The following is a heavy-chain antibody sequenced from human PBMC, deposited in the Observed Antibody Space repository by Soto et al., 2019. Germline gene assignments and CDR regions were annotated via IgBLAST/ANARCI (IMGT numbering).Heavy chain of an antibody. D-gene: IGHD3-9*01. CDR3: ARDYDTSRGDWAYYGIDV. J-gene: IGHJ6*02. CDR2: IYYGGTT. V-gene: IGHV3-66*01. Sequence: EVQLVESGGGLVQPGGSLRISCAASGLTVSTNYMSWVRQAPGKGLEWVSIIYYGGTTYYADSVKGIFTISRDDSKNPLYLQMHSLRAEDTAVYYCARDYDTSRGDWAYYGIDVWGQGTTVTVSS. CDR1: GLTVSTNY.